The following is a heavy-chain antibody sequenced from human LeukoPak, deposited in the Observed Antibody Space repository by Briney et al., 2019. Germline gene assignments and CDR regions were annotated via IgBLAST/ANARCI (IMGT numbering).Heavy chain of an antibody. CDR3: ASVGSSGYLADY. Sequence: GGSLRLSCATSGFTFSSYVMSWVRQAPGKGLEWVSGISGSGDNTYYADFVKGRFTISRDNSKNTVDLQMNSLRAEDTAVYYCASVGSSGYLADYWGQGTLVTVSS. D-gene: IGHD3-22*01. CDR1: GFTFSSYV. J-gene: IGHJ4*02. V-gene: IGHV3-23*01. CDR2: ISGSGDNT.